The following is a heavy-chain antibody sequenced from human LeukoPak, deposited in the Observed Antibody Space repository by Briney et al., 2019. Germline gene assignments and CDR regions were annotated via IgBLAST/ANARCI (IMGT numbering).Heavy chain of an antibody. CDR1: GDSMSSYY. CDR3: ARPLGYSGYHGPPRGWFDP. V-gene: IGHV4-59*08. J-gene: IGHJ5*02. D-gene: IGHD5-12*01. Sequence: PSETLSLTCTASGDSMSSYYWSWVRQPPGKGLEWIGNIDYSGSTNYFPSLMSRVNMAVDTSKIQFSLITLKLTSVPAADTAVYYCARPLGYSGYHGPPRGWFDPWGQGTLVTVSS. CDR2: IDYSGST.